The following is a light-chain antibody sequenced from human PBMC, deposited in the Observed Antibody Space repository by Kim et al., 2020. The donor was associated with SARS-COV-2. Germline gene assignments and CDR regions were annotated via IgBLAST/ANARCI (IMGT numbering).Light chain of an antibody. Sequence: TLGSGYSNYKVDWYQQRPGKGPRFVVRVGTGGIVGSKGDGIPDRFSVLGSGLNRYLTIKNIQEEDESDYHCGADHGSGSNFVHVVFGGGTQLTVL. CDR2: VGTGGIVG. V-gene: IGLV9-49*01. J-gene: IGLJ2*01. CDR3: GADHGSGSNFVHVV. CDR1: SGYSNYK.